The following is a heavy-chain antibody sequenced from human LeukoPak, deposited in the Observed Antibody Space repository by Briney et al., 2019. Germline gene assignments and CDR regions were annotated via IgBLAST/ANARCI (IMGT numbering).Heavy chain of an antibody. CDR1: GFAVSSNY. V-gene: IGHV3-53*01. Sequence: GGSLRLSCAASGFAVSSNYMSWVRQALGKGLEWVSVIFSGGSTYYADSVKGRFTISRDNSKNTLYLQMNSLRAEDTAVYYCAREGITMLRGVTYYYYGMDVWGQGTTVTVSS. CDR2: IFSGGST. J-gene: IGHJ6*02. CDR3: AREGITMLRGVTYYYYGMDV. D-gene: IGHD3-10*01.